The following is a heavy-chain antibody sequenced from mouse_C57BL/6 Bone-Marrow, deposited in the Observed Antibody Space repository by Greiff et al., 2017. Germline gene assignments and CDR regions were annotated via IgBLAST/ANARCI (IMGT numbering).Heavy chain of an antibody. Sequence: EVKLVESGGGLVQPGGSLSLSCAASGFTFTDYYMSWVRQPPGTALEWLGFIRNKANGYTTEYSASVKGRFTISRDNSQSILYLQMNALRAEDSATYYCARILDWYFDVWGTGTTVTVSS. CDR3: ARILDWYFDV. CDR1: GFTFTDYY. CDR2: IRNKANGYTT. J-gene: IGHJ1*03. V-gene: IGHV7-3*01.